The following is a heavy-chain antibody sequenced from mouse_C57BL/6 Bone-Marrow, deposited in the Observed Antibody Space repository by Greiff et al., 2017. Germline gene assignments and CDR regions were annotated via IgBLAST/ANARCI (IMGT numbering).Heavy chain of an antibody. CDR2: IDPSDSYT. CDR1: GYTFTSYW. J-gene: IGHJ3*01. CDR3: ARYGYGFAY. D-gene: IGHD2-2*01. Sequence: VQLQQPGAELVRPGTSVKLSCKASGYTFTSYWMHWVKQRPGQGLEWIGVIDPSDSYTNYNQKFKGKATLTVDTSSSTAYMQLSSLTSEDSAVYYCARYGYGFAYWGQGTLVTVSA. V-gene: IGHV1-59*01.